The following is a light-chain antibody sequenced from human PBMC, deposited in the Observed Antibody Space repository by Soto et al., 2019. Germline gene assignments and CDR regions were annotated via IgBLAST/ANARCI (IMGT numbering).Light chain of an antibody. J-gene: IGLJ1*01. Sequence: QSALTQPASVSGSPGQSITISCTGTSSDVGAYNFVSWYQQHPGKVPKLMIFDVSSRPSGVSDRFSGSKSGNTASLTISGLKAEDEGDYYCISYTKSSTHVFGSGTKLTVL. CDR2: DVS. CDR3: ISYTKSSTHV. CDR1: SSDVGAYNF. V-gene: IGLV2-14*03.